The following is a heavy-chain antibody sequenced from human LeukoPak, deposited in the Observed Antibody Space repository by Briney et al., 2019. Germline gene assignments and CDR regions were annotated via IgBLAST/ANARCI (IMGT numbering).Heavy chain of an antibody. J-gene: IGHJ4*02. Sequence: GASVKVSCKASGYTFTSYYMHWVRQAPGQGLEWMGIINPSGGSTSYAQKFQGRVTMTRDMSTNTVYMELSSLRSEDTAVYYCARDRFSPARPLEMVYWGQGTLVTVSS. V-gene: IGHV1-46*01. D-gene: IGHD6-6*01. CDR1: GYTFTSYY. CDR2: INPSGGST. CDR3: ARDRFSPARPLEMVY.